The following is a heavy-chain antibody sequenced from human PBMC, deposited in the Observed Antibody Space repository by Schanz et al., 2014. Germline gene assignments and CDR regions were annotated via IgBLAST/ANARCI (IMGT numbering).Heavy chain of an antibody. D-gene: IGHD2-2*01. CDR3: AAARGTNCYCALDI. CDR1: GFTVSTNY. J-gene: IGHJ3*02. Sequence: EVQLVESGGGLIHPGGSLRLSCAVSGFTVSTNYMTWVRQAPGKGLECVSVLYTGGSTFYAESVRGRFFISRDSSKNTLFLHMNSLRAEDTAIYFCAAARGTNCYCALDIWGQGTMVTVSS. CDR2: LYTGGST. V-gene: IGHV3-53*01.